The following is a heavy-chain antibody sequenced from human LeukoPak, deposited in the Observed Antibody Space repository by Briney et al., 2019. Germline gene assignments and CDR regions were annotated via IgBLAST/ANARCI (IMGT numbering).Heavy chain of an antibody. CDR1: GFTFSSYG. Sequence: GGSLRLSCAASGFTFSSYGMHWVRQAPGKGLEWVALIWYDGSNKYYADSVKGRFTISRDDSKNTLYLQMNSLMTEDTAVYYCARHYRSGWYDYWGQGSLVTVSS. CDR3: ARHYRSGWYDY. V-gene: IGHV3-33*08. D-gene: IGHD6-19*01. CDR2: IWYDGSNK. J-gene: IGHJ4*02.